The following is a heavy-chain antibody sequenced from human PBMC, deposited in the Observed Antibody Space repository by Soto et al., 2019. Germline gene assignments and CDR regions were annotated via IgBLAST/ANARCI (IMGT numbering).Heavy chain of an antibody. J-gene: IGHJ4*02. V-gene: IGHV3-30-3*01. CDR1: GFTFSSYA. CDR3: ARDYLYYYDSSGYPGY. Sequence: GGSLRLSCAASGFTFSSYAMHWVRQAPGKGLEWVAVISYDGSNKYYANSVKGRFTISRDNSKNTLYLQMNSLRAEDTAVYYCARDYLYYYDSSGYPGYWGQGTLVTVSS. CDR2: ISYDGSNK. D-gene: IGHD3-22*01.